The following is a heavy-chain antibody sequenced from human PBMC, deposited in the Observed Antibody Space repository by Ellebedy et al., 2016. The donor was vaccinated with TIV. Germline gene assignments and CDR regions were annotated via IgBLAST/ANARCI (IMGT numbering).Heavy chain of an antibody. J-gene: IGHJ4*02. CDR2: INHSGSA. D-gene: IGHD6-25*01. CDR1: GGSFSTYF. V-gene: IGHV4-34*01. Sequence: SQTLSLTCGIYGGSFSTYFWTWIRQSPGKGLEWIGEINHSGSANYNPSLKSRVTISVDTSKNQFSLRLSSVTAADTAVYYCARSGFGQIGDYWGQGTLVTVSS. CDR3: ARSGFGQIGDY.